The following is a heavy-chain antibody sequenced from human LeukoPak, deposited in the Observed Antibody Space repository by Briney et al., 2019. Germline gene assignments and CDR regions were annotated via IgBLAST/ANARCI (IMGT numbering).Heavy chain of an antibody. V-gene: IGHV4-34*01. Sequence: SETLSLTCAVYGGSFSGYYWSWIRQPPGKGLEWIGEINHSGSTNYNPSLKSRVTISVDTSKNQFSLKLSFVTAADTAVYYCARGLGYCSGGSCYSDYWGQGTLVTVSS. CDR3: ARGLGYCSGGSCYSDY. CDR2: INHSGST. CDR1: GGSFSGYY. J-gene: IGHJ4*02. D-gene: IGHD2-15*01.